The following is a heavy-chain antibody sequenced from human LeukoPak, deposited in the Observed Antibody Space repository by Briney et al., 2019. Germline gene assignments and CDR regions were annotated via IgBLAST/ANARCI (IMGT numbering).Heavy chain of an antibody. CDR1: GFTFSSYG. Sequence: GGSLRLSCAASGFTFSSYGMHWVRQAPGKGLEWVAFIRYDGSNKYYADSVKGRFTISRDNSKNTLYLQMNSLRAEDTAVYYCAKDERYSSSPTGYFDYWGQGTLVTISP. D-gene: IGHD6-13*01. J-gene: IGHJ4*02. CDR2: IRYDGSNK. V-gene: IGHV3-30*02. CDR3: AKDERYSSSPTGYFDY.